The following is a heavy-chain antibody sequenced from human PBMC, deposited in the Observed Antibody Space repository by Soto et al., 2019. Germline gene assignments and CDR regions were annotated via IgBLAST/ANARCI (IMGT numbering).Heavy chain of an antibody. V-gene: IGHV4-34*01. D-gene: IGHD2-8*01. CDR1: VGSFSGYY. Sequence: SETLSLTCAVYVGSFSGYYWSWIRQPPGKGLEWIGEINHIGSTNYNPSLKSRVTISVDTSKNQVSLKLTSVTAADTAVYYCARDRSTYGGGGTGEVKENWFDPWGQGALVTVSS. J-gene: IGHJ5*02. CDR2: INHIGST. CDR3: ARDRSTYGGGGTGEVKENWFDP.